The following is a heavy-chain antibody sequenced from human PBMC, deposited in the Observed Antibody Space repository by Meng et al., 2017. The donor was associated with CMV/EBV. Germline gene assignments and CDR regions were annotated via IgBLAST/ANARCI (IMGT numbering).Heavy chain of an antibody. CDR2: IQHDGNNK. J-gene: IGHJ6*02. Sequence: GESLKISRAESEFTFTTYGTHWVRQAPGKGLEWVAFIQHDGNNKYYTGSVKGRFTISRDSSQNTVYLPMNSLRAEDTAVYYCAKDQVPVGGYYFYGMDVWGQGTTVTVSS. CDR1: EFTFTTYG. V-gene: IGHV3-30*02. D-gene: IGHD6-13*01. CDR3: AKDQVPVGGYYFYGMDV.